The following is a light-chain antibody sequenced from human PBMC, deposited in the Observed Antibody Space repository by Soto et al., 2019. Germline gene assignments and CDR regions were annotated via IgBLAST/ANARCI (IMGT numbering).Light chain of an antibody. V-gene: IGKV3-20*01. CDR1: QSVSSSY. CDR2: GAS. J-gene: IGKJ1*01. CDR3: QEYGSSPWT. Sequence: EIVLTQSPGTLSLSPGERATVSCRASQSVSSSYLAWYQQKPGQAPRLLIYGASSRATGIPDRFSGSGSGTDFTLTISRPVPEDFAVYYCQEYGSSPWTFGQGTKAEIK.